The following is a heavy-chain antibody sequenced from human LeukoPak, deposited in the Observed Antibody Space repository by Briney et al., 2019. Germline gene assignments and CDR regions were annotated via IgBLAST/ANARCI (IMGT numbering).Heavy chain of an antibody. CDR2: IYHSGST. D-gene: IGHD3-22*01. V-gene: IGHV4-39*07. CDR1: GGSFSSSDYY. CDR3: ARVHYYDSSGYHNWFDP. J-gene: IGHJ5*02. Sequence: PSETLSLTCTVSGGSFSSSDYYWGWIRQPPGKGLEWIGSIYHSGSTYYNPSLKSRVTISVDTSKNQFSLKLSSVTAADTAVYYCARVHYYDSSGYHNWFDPWGQGTLVTVSS.